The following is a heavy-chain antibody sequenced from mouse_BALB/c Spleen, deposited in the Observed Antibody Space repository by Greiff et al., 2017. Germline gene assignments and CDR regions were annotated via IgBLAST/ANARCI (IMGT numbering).Heavy chain of an antibody. CDR3: ARNYYGRGAMDY. J-gene: IGHJ4*01. V-gene: IGHV5-6*01. D-gene: IGHD1-1*01. Sequence: EVMLVESGGDLVKPGGSLKLSCAASGFTFSSYGMSWVRQTPDKRLEWVATISSGGSYTYYPDSVKGRFTISRDNAKNTLYLQMSSLKSEDTAMYYCARNYYGRGAMDYWGQGTSVTVSS. CDR1: GFTFSSYG. CDR2: ISSGGSYT.